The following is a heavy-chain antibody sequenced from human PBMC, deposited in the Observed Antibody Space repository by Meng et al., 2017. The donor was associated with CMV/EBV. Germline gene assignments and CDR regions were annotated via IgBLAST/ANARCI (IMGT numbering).Heavy chain of an antibody. CDR1: GFTFSSYA. Sequence: VQLVGSGGGLVKPGRSLRLSCAASGFTFSSYAMHWVRQAPGKGLEWVAVISYDGSNKYYADSVKGRFTISRDNSKNTLYLQMNSLRAEDTAVYYCARGDYFDYWGQGTLVTVSS. CDR2: ISYDGSNK. V-gene: IGHV3-30-3*01. J-gene: IGHJ4*02. CDR3: ARGDYFDY.